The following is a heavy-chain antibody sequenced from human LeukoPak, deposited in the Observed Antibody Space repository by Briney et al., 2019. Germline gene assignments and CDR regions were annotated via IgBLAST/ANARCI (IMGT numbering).Heavy chain of an antibody. D-gene: IGHD3-10*01. CDR3: ARDSGSGNYEG. Sequence: SSETLSLTCTVSGGSIGSYYWNWIRQPAGKGLEWIGRITSSRTTNYNPSLKSRLTMSVDTSKNQFSLRLSSVTAADTAVYYCARDSGSGNYEGWGQGTLVTVSS. J-gene: IGHJ4*02. CDR2: ITSSRTT. CDR1: GGSIGSYY. V-gene: IGHV4-4*07.